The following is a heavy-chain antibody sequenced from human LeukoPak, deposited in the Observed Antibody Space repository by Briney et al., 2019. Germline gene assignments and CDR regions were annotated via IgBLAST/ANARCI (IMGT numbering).Heavy chain of an antibody. V-gene: IGHV3-7*01. CDR2: LHADGNEK. CDR3: ARGGYSFDY. D-gene: IGHD5-12*01. CDR1: GFSLSGYW. J-gene: IGHJ4*02. Sequence: GGSLRLSCAAAGFSLSGYWMSWVRQAPGKGLEWVARLHADGNEKNYVDSVKGRFTVSRDNAKNSLYLQMNSLIVEDTAEYYCARGGYSFDYLGQGTLVTGSS.